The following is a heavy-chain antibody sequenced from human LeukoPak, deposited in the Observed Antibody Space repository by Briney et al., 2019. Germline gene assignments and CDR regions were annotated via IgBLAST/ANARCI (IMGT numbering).Heavy chain of an antibody. D-gene: IGHD3-16*01. CDR3: ARAWGMAKGLDY. CDR2: IWYDGSNK. Sequence: GRSLRLSCAASGFTFSSYGMPWVRQAPGKGLEWVAVIWYDGSNKYYADSVKGRFTISRDNSKNTLYLQMNSLRAEDTAVYYCARAWGMAKGLDYWGQGTLVTVSS. J-gene: IGHJ4*02. V-gene: IGHV3-33*01. CDR1: GFTFSSYG.